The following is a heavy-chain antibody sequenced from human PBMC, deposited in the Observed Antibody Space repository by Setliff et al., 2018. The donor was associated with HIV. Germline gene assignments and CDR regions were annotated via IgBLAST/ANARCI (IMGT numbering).Heavy chain of an antibody. Sequence: ASVKVSCKASGYTFTDYFMHWVRQAPGQGLEWMGWISPNNGDTTIPQRFQGRVTMTSDTSINTAYMELNSLRSDDTAVYYCARQLSNSLDYWGQGTLVTVSS. V-gene: IGHV1-2*02. J-gene: IGHJ4*02. CDR1: GYTFTDYF. CDR2: ISPNNGDT. D-gene: IGHD6-6*01. CDR3: ARQLSNSLDY.